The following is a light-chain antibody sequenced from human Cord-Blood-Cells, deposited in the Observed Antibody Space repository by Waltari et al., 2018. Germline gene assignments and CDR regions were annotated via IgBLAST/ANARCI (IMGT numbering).Light chain of an antibody. CDR1: SSDVGGYNY. J-gene: IGLJ2*01. V-gene: IGLV2-14*01. CDR2: DVS. Sequence: QSALTQPPSVSGSPRPSITIPCTGTSSDVGGYNYVSWYQQHPGKAPKLMIYDVSNRPSGVSNRFSGSKSGNTASLTISGLQAEDEADYYCSSYTSSSTLVVFGGGTKLTVL. CDR3: SSYTSSSTLVV.